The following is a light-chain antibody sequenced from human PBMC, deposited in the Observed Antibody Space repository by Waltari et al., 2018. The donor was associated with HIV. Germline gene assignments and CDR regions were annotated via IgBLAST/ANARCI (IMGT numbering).Light chain of an antibody. Sequence: QSVLTQPPSASGTPGQRVTISCSGSSSNIENDNVYWYQQRTGAAPRLLIYKDTQRPSGVPDRFTGSKSGTAASLAISGLRSEDEADYYCVGWDSRLSGYVFGSGTKVTVL. CDR3: VGWDSRLSGYV. CDR1: SSNIENDN. V-gene: IGLV1-47*01. CDR2: KDT. J-gene: IGLJ1*01.